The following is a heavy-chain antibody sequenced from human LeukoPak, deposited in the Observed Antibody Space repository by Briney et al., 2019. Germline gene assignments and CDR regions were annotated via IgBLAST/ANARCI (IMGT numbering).Heavy chain of an antibody. D-gene: IGHD3-10*01. V-gene: IGHV1-69*05. CDR1: GGTFSSYA. CDR3: ASGWFGDKHDY. J-gene: IGHJ4*02. CDR2: IIPIFGTA. Sequence: SVKVSCKASGGTFSSYAISWVRQAPGQGLEWMGGIIPIFGTANYAQKFQGRVTITTDESTSTAYMELSSLRSEGTAVYYCASGWFGDKHDYWGQGTLVTVSS.